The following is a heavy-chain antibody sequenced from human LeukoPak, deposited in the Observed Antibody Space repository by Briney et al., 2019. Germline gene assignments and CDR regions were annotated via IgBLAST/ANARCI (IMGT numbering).Heavy chain of an antibody. Sequence: SETLSLTCAVYGGSFSGYYWSWVRQPPGKGLEWIGEINHSGSTNYNPSLESRVTISVDTSKNQFSLKLSSVTAADTAVYYCARVLVIGVIDYWGQGTLVTVSS. CDR1: GGSFSGYY. V-gene: IGHV4-34*01. CDR2: INHSGST. D-gene: IGHD2/OR15-2a*01. CDR3: ARVLVIGVIDY. J-gene: IGHJ4*02.